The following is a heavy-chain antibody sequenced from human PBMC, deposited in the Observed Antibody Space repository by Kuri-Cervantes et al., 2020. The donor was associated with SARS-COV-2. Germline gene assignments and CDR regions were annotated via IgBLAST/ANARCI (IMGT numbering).Heavy chain of an antibody. V-gene: IGHV1-18*01. CDR1: GYRFTDYG. CDR2: ISTYNGNT. D-gene: IGHD6-13*01. CDR3: ARRIAAAGTYWFDP. J-gene: IGHJ5*02. Sequence: ASVKVSCKASGYRFTDYGISWVRQAPGQGLEWMGWISTYNGNTNYAQKLQGRVTMTRDTSTSTVYMELSSLRSEDTAVYYCARRIAAAGTYWFDPWGQGTLVTVSS.